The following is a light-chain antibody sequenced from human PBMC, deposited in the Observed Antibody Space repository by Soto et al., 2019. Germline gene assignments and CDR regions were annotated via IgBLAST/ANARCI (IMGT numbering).Light chain of an antibody. CDR1: SSDVGGYNY. CDR2: EVS. J-gene: IGLJ2*01. V-gene: IGLV2-14*01. CDR3: SSYTSSSTL. Sequence: QSALTQPASVSGSPGQSITISCTGTSSDVGGYNYVSWYQQHPGKAPKLMICEVSNRPSGVSNRFSGSKSGNTASLTISGLQAEDEADYYCSSYTSSSTLFGGGTKVTVL.